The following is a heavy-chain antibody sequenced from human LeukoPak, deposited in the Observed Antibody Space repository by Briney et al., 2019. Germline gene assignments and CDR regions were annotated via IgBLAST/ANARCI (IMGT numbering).Heavy chain of an antibody. V-gene: IGHV1-69*13. CDR3: ARKLRLGGNWFDP. Sequence: ASVKVSFKTSGGTFTSYAITWVRQAPGQGLEWMVKIIPISGTTNYAQKFQGRVTFTADESTSTAYMELSSLRAEDTALYYCARKLRLGGNWFDPWGQGTLVTVSS. CDR1: GGTFTSYA. D-gene: IGHD1-26*01. CDR2: IIPISGTT. J-gene: IGHJ5*02.